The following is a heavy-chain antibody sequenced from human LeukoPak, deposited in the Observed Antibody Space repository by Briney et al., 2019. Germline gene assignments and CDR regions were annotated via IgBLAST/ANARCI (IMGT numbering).Heavy chain of an antibody. CDR3: ARVSVIAAAGTGYYFDY. D-gene: IGHD6-13*01. V-gene: IGHV3-66*01. CDR2: IYSGGST. CDR1: GFTVSSNY. J-gene: IGHJ4*02. Sequence: GGSLRLSCAASGFTVSSNYMSWVRQAPGKGLEWVSVIYSGGSTYYAGSVKGRFTISRDNSKNTLYLQMNSLRAEDTAVYYCARVSVIAAAGTGYYFDYWGQGTLVTVSS.